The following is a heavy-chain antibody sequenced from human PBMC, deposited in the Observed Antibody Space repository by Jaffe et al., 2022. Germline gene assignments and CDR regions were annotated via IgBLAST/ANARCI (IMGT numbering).Heavy chain of an antibody. CDR3: ARVSWYDFWSGYTSNSRGVLDY. V-gene: IGHV1-8*01. CDR2: MNPNSGNT. J-gene: IGHJ4*02. Sequence: QVQLVQSGAEVKKPGASVKVSCKASGYTFTSYDINWVRQATGQGLEWMGWMNPNSGNTGYAQKFQGRVTMTRNTSISTAYMELSSLRSEDTAVYYCARVSWYDFWSGYTSNSRGVLDYWGQGTLVTVSS. D-gene: IGHD3-3*01. CDR1: GYTFTSYD.